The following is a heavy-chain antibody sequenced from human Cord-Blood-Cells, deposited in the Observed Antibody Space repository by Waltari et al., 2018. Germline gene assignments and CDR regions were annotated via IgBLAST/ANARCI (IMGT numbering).Heavy chain of an antibody. V-gene: IGHV4-39*07. D-gene: IGHD5-12*01. J-gene: IGHJ4*02. CDR2: IYYSGST. CDR1: GGSISSSSYY. CDR3: ASGGFVDIVAPVDY. Sequence: QLQLQESGPGLVKPSETLSLTCTVSGGSISSSSYYWGWLRQPPGKGLEWIGSIYYSGSTYYNPSLKSRVTISVDTSKNQFSLKLSSVTAADTAVYYCASGGFVDIVAPVDYWGQGTLVTVSS.